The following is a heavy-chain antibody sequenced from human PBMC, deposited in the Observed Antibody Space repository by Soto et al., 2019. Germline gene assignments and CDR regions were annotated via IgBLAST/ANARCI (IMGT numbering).Heavy chain of an antibody. CDR2: ITPFFGTA. D-gene: IGHD1-1*01. V-gene: IGHV1-69*06. CDR3: ARSTPQSGSYVHIFDY. J-gene: IGHJ4*02. CDR1: GGTFSRHA. Sequence: QVQLEQSGAEVKKPGSSVKVSCKAAGGTFSRHAISWVRQAPGQGLEWMGGITPFFGTANYAQKFQGRVTVTADKSTSTAYMELSSLRSEDTAVYYCARSTPQSGSYVHIFDYWGQGTLVTVSS.